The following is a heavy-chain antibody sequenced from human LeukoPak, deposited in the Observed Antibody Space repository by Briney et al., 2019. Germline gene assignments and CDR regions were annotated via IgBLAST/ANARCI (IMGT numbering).Heavy chain of an antibody. CDR1: GGSISSYY. V-gene: IGHV4-59*01. CDR3: ARGGIAVAPFTFDY. CDR2: IYYSGST. Sequence: SETLSLTCTVSGGSISSYYLSWIRRPPGKGLEWIGYIYYSGSTNYNPSLKSRVTISVDTSKNQFSLKLSSVTAADTAVYYCARGGIAVAPFTFDYWGQGTLVTVSS. D-gene: IGHD6-19*01. J-gene: IGHJ4*02.